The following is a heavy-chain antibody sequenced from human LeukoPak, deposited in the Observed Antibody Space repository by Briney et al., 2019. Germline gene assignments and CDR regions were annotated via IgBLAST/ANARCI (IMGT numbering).Heavy chain of an antibody. V-gene: IGHV1-18*01. J-gene: IGHJ5*02. CDR2: ISAYNGNT. D-gene: IGHD3-10*01. CDR1: GYTFTSYG. Sequence: GASVKVSCKASGYTFTSYGISWVRQARGQGLEWMGWISAYNGNTNYAQKLQGRVTMTTDTSTSTAYMELRSLRSDDTAVYYCARVLGYYGSSWFDPWGQGTLVTVSS. CDR3: ARVLGYYGSSWFDP.